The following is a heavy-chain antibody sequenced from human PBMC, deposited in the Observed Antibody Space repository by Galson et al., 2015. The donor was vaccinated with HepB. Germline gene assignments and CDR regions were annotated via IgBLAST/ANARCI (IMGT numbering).Heavy chain of an antibody. CDR1: GFTFSTYT. V-gene: IGHV3-21*01. Sequence: SLRLSCAASGFTFSTYTMNWVRQSPGKGLEWVSSISSSSRSIYYADSVKGRFTVSRDNAKNSVYLHMSSLRAEDTAVYYCARVGTVRQLAGDYWGQGTLVTVSS. CDR2: ISSSSRSI. J-gene: IGHJ4*02. D-gene: IGHD6-6*01. CDR3: ARVGTVRQLAGDY.